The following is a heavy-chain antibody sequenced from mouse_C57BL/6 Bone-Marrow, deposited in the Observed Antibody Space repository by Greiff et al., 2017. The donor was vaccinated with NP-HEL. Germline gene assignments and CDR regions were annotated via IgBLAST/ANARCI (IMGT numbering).Heavy chain of an antibody. V-gene: IGHV1-54*01. D-gene: IGHD2-4*01. CDR3: ARGDDYDEFCAY. CDR2: INPGSGGT. Sequence: QVQLKQSGAELVRPGTSVKVSCKASGYAFTNYLIEWVKQRPGQGLEWIGVINPGSGGTNYNEKFKGKATLTADKSSSTAYMQLSRLTSEDSAVYFCARGDDYDEFCAYGGQGTLVTVSA. CDR1: GYAFTNYL. J-gene: IGHJ3*01.